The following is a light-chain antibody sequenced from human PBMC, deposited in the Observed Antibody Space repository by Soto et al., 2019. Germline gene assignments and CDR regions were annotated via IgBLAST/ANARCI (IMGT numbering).Light chain of an antibody. Sequence: ELVLTQSPGTLSLSPGERATLSCRASQSVSSRYLAWYQQKPGQAPTLLIYGASSRATGIPDRFSGSGSVTDFTLTISRLEPDYFVVYYGQPYCSSTPFTCSGGTKVEVK. CDR3: QPYCSSTPFT. CDR2: GAS. V-gene: IGKV3-20*01. J-gene: IGKJ4*01. CDR1: QSVSSRY.